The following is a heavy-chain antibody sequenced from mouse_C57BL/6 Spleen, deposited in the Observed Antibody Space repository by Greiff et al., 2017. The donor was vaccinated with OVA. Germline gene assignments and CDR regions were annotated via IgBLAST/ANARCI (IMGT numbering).Heavy chain of an antibody. CDR2: IDPSDSYT. CDR3: ARKGGYYSNYRAMDY. J-gene: IGHJ4*01. Sequence: VQLQQSGAELVMPGASVKLSCKASGYTFTSYWMHWVKQRPGQGLEWIGEIDPSDSYTNYNQKFKGKSTLTVDKSSSTAYMQLSSLTSEDSAVYYCARKGGYYSNYRAMDYWGQGTSVTVSS. D-gene: IGHD2-5*01. CDR1: GYTFTSYW. V-gene: IGHV1-69*01.